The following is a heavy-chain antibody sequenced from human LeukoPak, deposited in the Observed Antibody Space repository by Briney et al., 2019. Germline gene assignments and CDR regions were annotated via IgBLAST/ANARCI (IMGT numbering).Heavy chain of an antibody. V-gene: IGHV3-30*04. D-gene: IGHD3-10*01. CDR1: GFTFSSYA. CDR2: ISYDGSNK. J-gene: IGHJ4*02. CDR3: AKDIRYYGSGSPGFDY. Sequence: GGSLRLSCAASGFTFSSYAMHWVRQAPGKGLEWVAVISYDGSNKYYADSVKGRFTISRDNSKNTLYLQMNSLRAEDTALYYCAKDIRYYGSGSPGFDYWGQGTLVTVSS.